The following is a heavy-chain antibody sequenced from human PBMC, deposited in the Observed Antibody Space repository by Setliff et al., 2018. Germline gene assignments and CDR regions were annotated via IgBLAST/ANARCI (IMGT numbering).Heavy chain of an antibody. CDR1: GFTFSSEA. D-gene: IGHD6-13*01. CDR2: ISSDGGSI. V-gene: IGHV3-23*03. J-gene: IGHJ4*02. CDR3: AKCSSWHGHYPHFNY. Sequence: LRLSCAASGFTFSSEAMTWVRQAPGWGLEWVSIISSDGGSIYYADSVKGRFTISRDNSNNTLYLQMSSLRAEDTAVYYCAKCSSWHGHYPHFNYWGQGTLVTVSS.